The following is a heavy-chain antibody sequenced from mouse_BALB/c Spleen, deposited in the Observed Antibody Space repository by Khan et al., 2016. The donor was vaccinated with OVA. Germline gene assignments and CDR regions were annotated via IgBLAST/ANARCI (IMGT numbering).Heavy chain of an antibody. Sequence: QVQLKQSGPGLVAPSQSLSITCTVSGFSLTRYGVNWVRQPPGKGLEWLGVIWGDGSTNYHSTLKSRLIISKDNSKSQVFLKLNSLQTDDTATYYCAKFTPDYYSMDYWGQGTSVTVSS. CDR2: IWGDGST. CDR3: AKFTPDYYSMDY. CDR1: GFSLTRYG. V-gene: IGHV2-3*01. J-gene: IGHJ4*01. D-gene: IGHD1-1*01.